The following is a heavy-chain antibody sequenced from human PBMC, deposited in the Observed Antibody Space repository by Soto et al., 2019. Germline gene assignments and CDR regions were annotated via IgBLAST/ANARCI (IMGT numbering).Heavy chain of an antibody. CDR2: INAGNGNT. CDR1: GYTFTSYA. CDR3: ARENRLWLPEQQEDYYYYGMDV. D-gene: IGHD5-18*01. V-gene: IGHV1-3*01. Sequence: GASVKVSCKASGYTFTSYAMHWVRQAPGQRLEWMGWINAGNGNTKYSQKFQGRVTITTDKSTSTAYMELSSLRSEDTAVYYCARENRLWLPEQQEDYYYYGMDVWGQGTTVTVSS. J-gene: IGHJ6*02.